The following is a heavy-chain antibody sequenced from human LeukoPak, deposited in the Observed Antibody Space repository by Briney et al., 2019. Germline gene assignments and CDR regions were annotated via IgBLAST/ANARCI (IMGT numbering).Heavy chain of an antibody. Sequence: ASVKVSCKASGYTFTNYGVSWVRQAPGQGLEWMGWISAYNGYTNYAQKFQFRVTMTTDTSTSTAYMELRSLTSDDTAVYYCARDKALTTELTQYFQQWGQGTLVTVSS. D-gene: IGHD4-11*01. CDR3: ARDKALTTELTQYFQQ. J-gene: IGHJ1*01. CDR1: GYTFTNYG. V-gene: IGHV1-18*01. CDR2: ISAYNGYT.